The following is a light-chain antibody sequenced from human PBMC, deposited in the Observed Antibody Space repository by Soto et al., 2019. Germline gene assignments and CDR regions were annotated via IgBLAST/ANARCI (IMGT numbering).Light chain of an antibody. J-gene: IGKJ1*01. CDR2: GAS. V-gene: IGKV3-20*01. CDR1: QSVSGIY. CDR3: QQYGASPRT. Sequence: EIVVTQSPGTLSLSPGERATLSCRASQSVSGIYVAWYQQKTGQAPRLLIYGASSRATGIPDRFSGSESGTDFTLTISRLEPEDSAVYHCQQYGASPRTFGQGTKVDIK.